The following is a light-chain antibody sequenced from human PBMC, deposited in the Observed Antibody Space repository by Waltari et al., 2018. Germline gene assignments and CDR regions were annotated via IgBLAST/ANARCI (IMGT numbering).Light chain of an antibody. Sequence: IVMTQSPDSLAVSLGERATINCKSSQSFLYRSNDKNYLAWYQQKPGQPPKLLIYWASSRESGVPDRFSGSGSGTDFTLTISSLQAEDVAVYYCQQYYSLPGTFGQGTKVEVK. J-gene: IGKJ1*01. CDR2: WAS. V-gene: IGKV4-1*01. CDR1: QSFLYRSNDKNY. CDR3: QQYYSLPGT.